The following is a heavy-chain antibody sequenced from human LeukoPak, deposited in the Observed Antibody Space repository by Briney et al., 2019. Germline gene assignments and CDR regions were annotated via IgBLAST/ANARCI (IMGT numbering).Heavy chain of an antibody. CDR1: GFIFSGYW. CDR2: IKNDGSIT. Sequence: PGGSLRLSCAASGFIFSGYWMHWVRQAPGKGLVWLSRIKNDGSITSYADSVKGRFTISRDNAKNTLYLQMNSLRVEDTAVYFCVRGTSFWTGVDYWGQGTLVTVSS. V-gene: IGHV3-74*01. CDR3: VRGTSFWTGVDY. J-gene: IGHJ4*02. D-gene: IGHD3/OR15-3a*01.